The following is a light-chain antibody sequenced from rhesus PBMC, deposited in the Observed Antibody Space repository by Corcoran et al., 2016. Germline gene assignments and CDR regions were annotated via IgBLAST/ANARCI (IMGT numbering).Light chain of an antibody. Sequence: DIQMTQSPSSLSASVGDRVTITCRASQGITNDLAWYQQKTGATPKLLIYEASSLQSGIPSRFSGSGSGTDFTLTISSLQPEDFATYNCQHYYSTPWTFGQGTKVEIK. CDR3: QHYYSTPWT. CDR1: QGITND. CDR2: EAS. J-gene: IGKJ1*01. V-gene: IGKV1-25*01.